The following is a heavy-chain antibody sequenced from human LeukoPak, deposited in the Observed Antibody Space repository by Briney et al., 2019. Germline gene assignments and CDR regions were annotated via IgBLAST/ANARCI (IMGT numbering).Heavy chain of an antibody. V-gene: IGHV1-18*01. Sequence: ASVKVSCNTSGYTFTSYGISWVRQAPGQGLEYMGWINTYNGHTNYAQKLQGRVTVTTDTSTSTAYLELRSLRSDDTAVYYGARDGPRGYFQHWGQGTLITVSS. CDR1: GYTFTSYG. J-gene: IGHJ1*01. CDR2: INTYNGHT. D-gene: IGHD1-14*01. CDR3: ARDGPRGYFQH.